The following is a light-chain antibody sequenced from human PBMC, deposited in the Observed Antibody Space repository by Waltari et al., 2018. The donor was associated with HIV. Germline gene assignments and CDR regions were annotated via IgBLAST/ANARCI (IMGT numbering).Light chain of an antibody. CDR3: QHYNSRPPLT. CDR2: SAS. Sequence: DIVMTQSPATLSVSPGESATLSCRASQSVTNNLAWYQQKPGQAPRLLIFSASARASGVPGRFSASGSGTEFTLTISSLQPEDSAVYYCQHYNSRPPLTFGQGTRVEIK. J-gene: IGKJ5*01. CDR1: QSVTNN. V-gene: IGKV3-15*01.